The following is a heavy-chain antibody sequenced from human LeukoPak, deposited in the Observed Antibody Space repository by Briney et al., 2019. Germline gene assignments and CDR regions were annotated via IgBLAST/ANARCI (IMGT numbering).Heavy chain of an antibody. CDR1: GYTFTSYA. V-gene: IGHV1-69*04. Sequence: ASVKVSCKASGYTFTSYAISWVRQAPGQGLEWMGRIIPILGIANYAQKFQGRVTITADKSTSTAYMELSSLRSEDTAVYYCARDSYTQPKDYWGQGTLVTVSS. CDR3: ARDSYTQPKDY. D-gene: IGHD2-2*02. J-gene: IGHJ4*02. CDR2: IIPILGIA.